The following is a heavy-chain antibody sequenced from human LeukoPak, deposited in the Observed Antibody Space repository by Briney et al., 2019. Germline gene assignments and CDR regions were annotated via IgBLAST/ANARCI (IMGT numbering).Heavy chain of an antibody. V-gene: IGHV3-7*03. CDR2: IKQDETEK. Sequence: GGSLRLSCTASGFTFSNFWMGWVRQAPGKGLEWVANIKQDETEKFYLGSVKGRFTISRDNAKNSLYLQMNSLRVEDTALYYCAKESNGRRFDFDYWGQGTLATVSS. CDR3: AKESNGRRFDFDY. CDR1: GFTFSNFW. D-gene: IGHD1-26*01. J-gene: IGHJ4*02.